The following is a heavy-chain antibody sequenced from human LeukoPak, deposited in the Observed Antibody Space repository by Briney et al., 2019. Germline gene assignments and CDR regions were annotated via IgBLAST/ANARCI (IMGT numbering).Heavy chain of an antibody. CDR2: IGAGGDSA. D-gene: IGHD2-2*01. CDR1: GFTFSNYA. J-gene: IGHJ5*02. V-gene: IGHV3-23*01. CDR3: AKETYCRSPTCPRA. Sequence: GGSLRLSCAASGFTFSNYAMHWVRQAPGKGLEWVSAIGAGGDSAYYADSVKGRFTISRDNSKNSLYLQITSLRAEDTAMYYCAKETYCRSPTCPRAWGQGTLVTVSS.